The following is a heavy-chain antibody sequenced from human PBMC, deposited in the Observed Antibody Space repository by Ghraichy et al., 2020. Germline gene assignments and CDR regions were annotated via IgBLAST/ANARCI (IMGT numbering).Heavy chain of an antibody. CDR1: GFAFANYA. V-gene: IGHV3-23*01. CDR2: IGARGAYT. Sequence: GESLNISCAASGFAFANYAVTWVRQAPGKGLEWVSSIGARGAYTYYADSVQGRFTISRDDSTDTLYLQMNSLGAEDTAIYYCAKDGSSTTSWYYFDSWGHGTLVTVSS. J-gene: IGHJ4*01. CDR3: AKDGSSTTSWYYFDS. D-gene: IGHD2-2*01.